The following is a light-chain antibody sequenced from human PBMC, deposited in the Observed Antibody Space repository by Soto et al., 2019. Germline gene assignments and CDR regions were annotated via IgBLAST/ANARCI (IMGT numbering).Light chain of an antibody. CDR3: QHYNGYPWT. CDR2: DAS. Sequence: DIQMTQSPSTLSASVGDRVTITCRASQSVRNWLAWYQQKPGRAPRLLIYDASSLQGGVPSRFSGSGSGTEFILTISSLQPDDFATYYCQHYNGYPWTFGQGTKVEIK. CDR1: QSVRNW. J-gene: IGKJ1*01. V-gene: IGKV1-5*01.